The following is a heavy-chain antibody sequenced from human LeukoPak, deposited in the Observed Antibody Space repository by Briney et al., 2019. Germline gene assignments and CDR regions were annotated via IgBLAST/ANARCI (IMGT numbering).Heavy chain of an antibody. CDR1: GFTFKNYW. V-gene: IGHV3-7*05. Sequence: PGGSLRLSCAASGFTFKNYWMSWVRQAPGKGLDWVANIGQDASEKYYVDSVKGRFTISRDNAKNSLYLQMNSLRAEDTAVYYCARLRYPNYFDYWGQGTLVTVSS. J-gene: IGHJ4*02. CDR3: ARLRYPNYFDY. CDR2: IGQDASEK. D-gene: IGHD1-1*01.